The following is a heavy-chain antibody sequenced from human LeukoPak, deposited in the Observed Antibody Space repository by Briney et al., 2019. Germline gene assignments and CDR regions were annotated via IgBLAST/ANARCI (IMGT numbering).Heavy chain of an antibody. CDR3: ARQNLIGYYFDY. CDR2: IYYSGST. V-gene: IGHV4-39*01. Sequence: PPETLSLTCTVSGGSISSSSYYWGWIRQPPGKGLEWIGSIYYSGSTYYNPSLKSRVTISVDTSKNQFSLKLSSVTAADTAVYYCARQNLIGYYFDYWGQGTLVTVSS. CDR1: GGSISSSSYY. J-gene: IGHJ4*02.